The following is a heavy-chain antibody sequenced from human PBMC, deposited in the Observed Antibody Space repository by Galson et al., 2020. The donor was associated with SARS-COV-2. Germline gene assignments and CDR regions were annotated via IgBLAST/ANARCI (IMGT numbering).Heavy chain of an antibody. CDR3: AKASVFNGYYMYYFDN. CDR2: ISGGGFTT. J-gene: IGHJ4*02. V-gene: IGHV3-23*01. Sequence: GGSLRLSCAASGFTFDNYAMSWLRQAPGEGLEWVSVISGGGFTTDYADSVKGRFTISRDNSKNTLYLQMNSLRAEDTAVYYCAKASVFNGYYMYYFDNWGQGTLVTVSS. D-gene: IGHD3-9*01. CDR1: GFTFDNYA.